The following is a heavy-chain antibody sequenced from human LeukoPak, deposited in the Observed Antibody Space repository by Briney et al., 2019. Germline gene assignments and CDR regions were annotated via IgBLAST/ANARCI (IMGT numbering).Heavy chain of an antibody. Sequence: SETLSLTCTVSGGSISSGRYYWSWIRQPPGKGLEWIGYIYHSGSTYYNPSLKSRVTISVDRSKNQFSLKLSSVTAADTAVYYCARHPVTDPRYFELWGRGTLVTVSS. CDR1: GGSISSGRYY. V-gene: IGHV4-30-2*01. CDR2: IYHSGST. J-gene: IGHJ2*01. D-gene: IGHD2-21*02. CDR3: ARHPVTDPRYFEL.